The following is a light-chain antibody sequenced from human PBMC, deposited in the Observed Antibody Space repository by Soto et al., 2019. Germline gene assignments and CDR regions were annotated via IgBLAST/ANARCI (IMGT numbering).Light chain of an antibody. CDR1: NSNIESNY. Sequence: QSVLTQPPSASGPPGQSVAISCSWSNSNIESNYVYWYQHLPGTAPKLLIYMNNQRPSGVPDRFSGSKSGTSASLVIIGLRSEDEAEYYCAAWDASLSAVLFGGGTKVTVL. J-gene: IGLJ2*01. CDR2: MNN. V-gene: IGLV1-47*01. CDR3: AAWDASLSAVL.